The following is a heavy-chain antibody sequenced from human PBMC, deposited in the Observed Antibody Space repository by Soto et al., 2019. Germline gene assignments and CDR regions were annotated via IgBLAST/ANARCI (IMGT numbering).Heavy chain of an antibody. CDR2: MNPNTGNS. V-gene: IGHV1-8*01. CDR3: ARRAETNGWNGFVADKYYLDF. CDR1: GYTFTSYD. Sequence: QVQLVQSGAEVRKPGASVKVSCEAFGYTFTSYDIYWVRQATGQGLEWMGWMNPNTGNSGYAQKFQGRVTMTSDTSISTAHTELSSLRSEDTAVYYYARRAETNGWNGFVADKYYLDFWGQGTLVTVSS. D-gene: IGHD1-1*01. J-gene: IGHJ4*02.